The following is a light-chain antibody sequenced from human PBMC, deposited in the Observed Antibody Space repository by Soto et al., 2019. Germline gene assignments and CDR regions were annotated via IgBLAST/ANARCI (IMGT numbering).Light chain of an antibody. CDR3: NSYSGSNTPYV. J-gene: IGLJ1*01. CDR1: SSDVGGYNY. Sequence: QSALTQPPSASGSPGQSVTISCTGTSSDVGGYNYVSWYQHHPGKAPKLMISEVSNRPSGVPDRFSGSKSGNTASLTVSGLQAEDESDYYCNSYSGSNTPYVFGTGNIVTVL. V-gene: IGLV2-8*01. CDR2: EVS.